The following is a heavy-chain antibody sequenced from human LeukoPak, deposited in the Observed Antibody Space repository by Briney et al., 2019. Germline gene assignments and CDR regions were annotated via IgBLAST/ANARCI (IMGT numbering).Heavy chain of an antibody. D-gene: IGHD1-14*01. V-gene: IGHV4-34*01. J-gene: IGHJ4*02. CDR3: ARGLVGNLDY. CDR1: GGSFSGYY. CDR2: INHSGST. Sequence: SETLSLTCAVYGGSFSGYYWSWIRQPPGKGLEWIGEINHSGSTNYNPSLKSRVTISVDTSKNQFSLKLSSVTAADTAVYYCARGLVGNLDYCGQGTLVTVSS.